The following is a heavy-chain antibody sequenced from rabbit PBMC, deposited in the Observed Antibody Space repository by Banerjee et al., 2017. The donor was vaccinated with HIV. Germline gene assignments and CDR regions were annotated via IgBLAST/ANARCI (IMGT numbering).Heavy chain of an antibody. Sequence: KGLELIACIYCSNGDKWYASWVNGRFTISRSTSLNTVTLQMTSLTAADTATYFCARNRDGYSWLDYRYATDLGLWGPGTLVTVS. CDR3: ARNRDGYSWLDYRYATDLGL. CDR2: IYCSNGDK. J-gene: IGHJ4*01. D-gene: IGHD6-1*01. V-gene: IGHV1S43*01.